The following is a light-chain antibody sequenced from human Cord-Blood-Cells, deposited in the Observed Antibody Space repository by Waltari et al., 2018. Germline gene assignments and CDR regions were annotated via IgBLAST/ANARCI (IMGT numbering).Light chain of an antibody. CDR2: DGS. J-gene: IGLJ3*02. CDR3: SSYTSSSTE. V-gene: IGLV2-14*01. Sequence: QSALTQPASVSGSPGQSITISCTGTSSAVGGYNYVSWYQQPPGKAPKLMIYDGSKRPSGVSNRFSGSKSGNTASLTIAGLQAEDEADYYCSSYTSSSTEFGGGTKLTVL. CDR1: SSAVGGYNY.